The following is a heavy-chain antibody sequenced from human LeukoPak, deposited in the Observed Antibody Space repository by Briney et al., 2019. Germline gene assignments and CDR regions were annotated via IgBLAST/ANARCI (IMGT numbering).Heavy chain of an antibody. D-gene: IGHD2-2*01. CDR3: ARGYCSIANCYAYYYYYGLDV. Sequence: PGGSLRLSCAASGFTFSSYWMSWVRQAPGKGLEWVANIKQDGSEKYYADSAKGRFTISRDNSKNTLYLQMNSLRAEDTAVYSCARGYCSIANCYAYYYYYGLDVWGQGTTVTVSS. V-gene: IGHV3-7*01. CDR1: GFTFSSYW. CDR2: IKQDGSEK. J-gene: IGHJ6*02.